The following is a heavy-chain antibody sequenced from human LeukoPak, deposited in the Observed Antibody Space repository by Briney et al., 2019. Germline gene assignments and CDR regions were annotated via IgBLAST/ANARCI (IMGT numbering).Heavy chain of an antibody. CDR1: GFTFSDYY. CDR3: AKAGGYSGLIHFDY. Sequence: GGSLRLSCAASGFTFSDYYMSWIRQAPGKGLEWVAVISYDGSNKYYADSMKGRFTISRDNSKNTLYLEMNSLRDEDTAVYYCAKAGGYSGLIHFDYWGQGTLVTVSS. D-gene: IGHD5-12*01. CDR2: ISYDGSNK. J-gene: IGHJ4*02. V-gene: IGHV3-30*18.